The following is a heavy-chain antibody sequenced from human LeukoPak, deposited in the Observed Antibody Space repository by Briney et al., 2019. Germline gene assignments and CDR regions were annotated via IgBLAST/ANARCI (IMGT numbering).Heavy chain of an antibody. D-gene: IGHD3-22*01. CDR1: GYSISSGYY. V-gene: IGHV4-38-2*01. CDR3: ARTSYYYDSSGYSHFDY. CDR2: IYHSGST. J-gene: IGHJ4*02. Sequence: SETLSLTCAVSGYSISSGYYWGWIRQPPGKGLEWIGSIYHSGSTYYNPSLKSRVTISVDTSKNQFSLKLSSVTAADTAVYYCARTSYYYDSSGYSHFDYWGQGALLTVSS.